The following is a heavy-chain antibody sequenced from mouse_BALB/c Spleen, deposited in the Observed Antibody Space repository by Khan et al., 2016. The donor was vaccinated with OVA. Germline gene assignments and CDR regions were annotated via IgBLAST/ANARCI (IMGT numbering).Heavy chain of an antibody. J-gene: IGHJ1*01. V-gene: IGHV9-3-1*01. CDR1: GYTFTNYG. D-gene: IGHD2-1*01. CDR2: INTYTGEP. CDR3: ARNGNYWYFGV. Sequence: QIQLVQSGPELKKPGETVKISCKASGYTFTNYGMNWVKQAPGKGLKWMGWINTYTGEPTYADDFKGRFAFSLETSASTAYLQINNIKNEDTATYFCARNGNYWYFGVWGAGTTVTVSS.